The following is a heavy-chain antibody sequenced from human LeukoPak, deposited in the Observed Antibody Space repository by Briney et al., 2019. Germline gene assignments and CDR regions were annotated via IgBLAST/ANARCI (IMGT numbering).Heavy chain of an antibody. CDR3: ARGFGELSFEILFDP. CDR2: IYYSGST. J-gene: IGHJ5*02. CDR1: GGSISSSSYY. Sequence: SETLSLTCTVSGGSISSSSYYWGWIRQPPGKGLEWIGSIYYSGSTYYNPSLKSRVTISVDTSKNQFSPKLSSVTAADTAVYYCARGFGELSFEILFDPWGQGTLVTVSS. V-gene: IGHV4-39*07. D-gene: IGHD3-10*01.